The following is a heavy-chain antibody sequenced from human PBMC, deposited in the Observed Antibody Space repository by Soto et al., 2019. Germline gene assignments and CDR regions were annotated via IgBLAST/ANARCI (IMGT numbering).Heavy chain of an antibody. D-gene: IGHD6-6*01. CDR1: GFTFSSYA. CDR2: ISGSGGGT. V-gene: IGHV3-23*01. Sequence: EVQLLESGGGLVQPGGSLRLSCAASGFTFSSYAMTWVRQAPAQGLEWVSGISGSGGGTYYADSVKGRFTISRDSCNNTLYLQMDSLRAEDTAVYYCAKKTDSSSPWGALDIWGQGTMVSVSS. J-gene: IGHJ3*02. CDR3: AKKTDSSSPWGALDI.